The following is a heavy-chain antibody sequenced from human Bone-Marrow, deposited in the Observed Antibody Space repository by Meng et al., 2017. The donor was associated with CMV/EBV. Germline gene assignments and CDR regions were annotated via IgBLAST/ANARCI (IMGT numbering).Heavy chain of an antibody. CDR3: AKDLVSLFGEASFAY. D-gene: IGHD3-3*01. CDR1: GFTFDDYA. Sequence: SLKISCAASGFTFDDYAMHWVRQAPGKGLEWVSGISWNSGSIGYADSVKGRFTISRDNAKNSLYLQMNSLRAEDTALYYCAKDLVSLFGEASFAYWGQGTLVTVDS. J-gene: IGHJ4*02. CDR2: ISWNSGSI. V-gene: IGHV3-9*01.